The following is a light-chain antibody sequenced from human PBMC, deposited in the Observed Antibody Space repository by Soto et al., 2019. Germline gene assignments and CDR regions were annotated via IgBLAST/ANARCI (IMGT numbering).Light chain of an antibody. CDR2: AAS. J-gene: IGKJ4*01. Sequence: QMTQSPSSVSASVGDRVTITCRASQGISASLAWYQQKPGKAPDLLIYAASSLQSGVPSRFGGSGSGTDFALTISSLQPEDFATYYCQQANSFPLTFGGGTKVEIK. V-gene: IGKV1D-12*01. CDR1: QGISAS. CDR3: QQANSFPLT.